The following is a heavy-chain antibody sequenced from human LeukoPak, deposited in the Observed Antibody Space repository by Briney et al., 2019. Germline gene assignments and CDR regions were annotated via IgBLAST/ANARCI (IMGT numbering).Heavy chain of an antibody. CDR3: ATGSRGDF. Sequence: SETLSLTCTVSGGSISGYYWSWIRQPPGKGLEWIGYIYSSGSTNYNPSLQSRVTISVDTSKNQFSLKLSSVTAADTAVYYCATGSRGDFWGQGTLVTVSS. J-gene: IGHJ4*02. V-gene: IGHV4-59*01. D-gene: IGHD2-2*01. CDR2: IYSSGST. CDR1: GGSISGYY.